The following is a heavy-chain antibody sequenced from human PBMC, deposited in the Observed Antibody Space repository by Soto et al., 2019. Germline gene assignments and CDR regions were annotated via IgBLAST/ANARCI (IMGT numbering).Heavy chain of an antibody. V-gene: IGHV4-30-4*01. CDR3: ARDRLPESFRPAHYYYYGMDV. D-gene: IGHD4-17*01. Sequence: SETLSLTCTVSGGSISSGDYYWSWIRQPPGKGLEWIGYIYYSGSTYYNPSLKSRVTISVDTSKNQFSLKLSSVTAADTAVYYCARDRLPESFRPAHYYYYGMDVWGQGTTVTVSS. CDR1: GGSISSGDYY. J-gene: IGHJ6*02. CDR2: IYYSGST.